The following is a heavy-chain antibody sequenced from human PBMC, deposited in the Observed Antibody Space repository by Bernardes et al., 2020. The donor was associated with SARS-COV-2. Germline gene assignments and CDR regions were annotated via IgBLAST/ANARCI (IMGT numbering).Heavy chain of an antibody. D-gene: IGHD2-2*01. CDR3: ARGGPALLYYYYYGMDV. Sequence: ETLSLTCTVSGGSISSYYWSWIRQPPGKGLEWIGYIYYSGSTNYNPSLKSRVTISVDTSKNQFSLKLSSVTAADTAVYYCARGGPALLYYYYYGMDVWGQGTTVTVSS. J-gene: IGHJ6*02. V-gene: IGHV4-59*01. CDR2: IYYSGST. CDR1: GGSISSYY.